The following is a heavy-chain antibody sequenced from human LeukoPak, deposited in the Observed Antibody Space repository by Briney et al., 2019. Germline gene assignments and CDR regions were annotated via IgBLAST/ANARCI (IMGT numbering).Heavy chain of an antibody. CDR3: ARLSTVATPGFDY. D-gene: IGHD4-23*01. V-gene: IGHV3-11*06. J-gene: IGHJ4*02. CDR1: GFIFSDYY. Sequence: GGSLRLSCAASGFIFSDYYMSWIRQAPGKGLEWVSYISSSTRYTNYADSVKGRFTISRDNAKNSLYLQMNSLTDEDTAVYYCARLSTVATPGFDYWGQGTLVTVSS. CDR2: ISSSTRYT.